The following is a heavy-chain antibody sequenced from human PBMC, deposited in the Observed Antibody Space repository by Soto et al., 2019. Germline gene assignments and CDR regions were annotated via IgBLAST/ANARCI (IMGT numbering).Heavy chain of an antibody. V-gene: IGHV4-30-4*01. J-gene: IGHJ4*02. CDR3: ARDPLYGDSDD. D-gene: IGHD4-17*01. CDR2: IYYSGST. Sequence: SETLSLTCTVSGGSISSGDYYWSWIRQPPGKGLEWIGYIYYSGSTYYNPSLKSRVTISVDTSKNQFSLKLSSVTAADTAVYYCARDPLYGDSDDWGQGTRVTVSS. CDR1: GGSISSGDYY.